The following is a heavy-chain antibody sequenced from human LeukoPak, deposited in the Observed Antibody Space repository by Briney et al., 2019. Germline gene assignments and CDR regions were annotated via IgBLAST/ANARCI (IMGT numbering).Heavy chain of an antibody. V-gene: IGHV4-30-2*01. D-gene: IGHD5-18*01. CDR3: ARALNTAFDD. J-gene: IGHJ4*02. Sequence: SETLSLTCAVSGGSISSGGYSWSWIRQPPGKGLEWIAYIYHSGNTYYNPSLKSRVTMSVDRSKNQFSLKLSSVTAADTAVYYCARALNTAFDDWGQGTLVTVSS. CDR2: IYHSGNT. CDR1: GGSISSGGYS.